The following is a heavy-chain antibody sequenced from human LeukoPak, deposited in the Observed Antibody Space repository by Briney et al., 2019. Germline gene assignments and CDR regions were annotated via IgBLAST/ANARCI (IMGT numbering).Heavy chain of an antibody. CDR1: GGSISDYF. D-gene: IGHD3-16*01. J-gene: IGHJ3*02. Sequence: PSETLSLTCSVSGGSISDYFWSWVRQSPGKGLEWIGFMHHSGSANSNPSLRSRVSISMDTSKNQFSLQLTSVTAADTAVYYCARTDWGGYAFDIWGQGTMVTVSS. CDR2: MHHSGSA. V-gene: IGHV4-59*01. CDR3: ARTDWGGYAFDI.